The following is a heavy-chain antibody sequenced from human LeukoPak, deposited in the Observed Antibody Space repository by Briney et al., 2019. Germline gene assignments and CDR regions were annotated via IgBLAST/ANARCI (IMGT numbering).Heavy chain of an antibody. J-gene: IGHJ4*02. CDR1: GGSMSTYY. D-gene: IGHD6-19*01. CDR3: ARAPEFSSGWLLDC. V-gene: IGHV4-4*07. Sequence: SETLSLTCTVSGGSMSTYYWSWIRQSAGKGLEWIGRIHTSGSTNYNPSLKSRVTMSIDKPRNQFSLQVTSVTAADTGAYYCARAPEFSSGWLLDCWGQGSLVTVDS. CDR2: IHTSGST.